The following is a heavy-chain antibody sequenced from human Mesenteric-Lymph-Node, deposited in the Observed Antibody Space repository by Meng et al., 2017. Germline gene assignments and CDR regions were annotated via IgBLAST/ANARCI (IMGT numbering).Heavy chain of an antibody. Sequence: GESLKISCAASGFTFSSYAMHWVRQAPGKGLEWVAVISYDGSNKYYADSVKGRFTISRDNSKNTLYLQMNSLRAEDTAVYYCARAGNYYGSGSYYFPPTPYVDYWGQGTLVTVSS. CDR3: ARAGNYYGSGSYYFPPTPYVDY. CDR2: ISYDGSNK. V-gene: IGHV3-30*04. D-gene: IGHD3-10*01. CDR1: GFTFSSYA. J-gene: IGHJ4*02.